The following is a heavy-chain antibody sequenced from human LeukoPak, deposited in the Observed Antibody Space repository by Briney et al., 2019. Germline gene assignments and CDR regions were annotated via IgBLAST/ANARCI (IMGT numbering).Heavy chain of an antibody. D-gene: IGHD3-10*01. CDR2: IKSKGDGETI. Sequence: PGGSLRLSCAASGFTSTNAWMSWVRQAPGKGLEWVGLIKSKGDGETIDNAAPVKGRFTMSRDDSKATLYLQMNSLKAEDTAVYYCTTDLGLTMIRGVIAYWGQGALVTVSS. J-gene: IGHJ4*02. CDR3: TTDLGLTMIRGVIAY. V-gene: IGHV3-15*01. CDR1: GFTSTNAW.